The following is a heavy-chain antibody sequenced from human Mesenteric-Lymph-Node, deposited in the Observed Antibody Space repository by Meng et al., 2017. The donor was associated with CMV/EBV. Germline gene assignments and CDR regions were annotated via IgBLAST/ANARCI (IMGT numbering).Heavy chain of an antibody. V-gene: IGHV1-8*02. J-gene: IGHJ4*02. D-gene: IGHD3-10*01. CDR2: VNPNSGNT. CDR1: GYTFTSYG. CDR3: ARWYGSGTYYSDY. Sequence: ASVKVSCKASGYTFTSYGISWVRQAPGQGLEWMGWVNPNSGNTGYIKHFQGRVTMTTNTSVSTAYMELSSLRSDDTAVYYCARWYGSGTYYSDYWGQGTLVTVSS.